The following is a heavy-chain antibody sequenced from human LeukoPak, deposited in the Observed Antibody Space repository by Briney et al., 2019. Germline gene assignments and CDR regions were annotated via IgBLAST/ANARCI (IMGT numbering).Heavy chain of an antibody. D-gene: IGHD6-19*01. V-gene: IGHV1-2*04. CDR3: AREIAYSSGWRFDY. CDR2: INPNSGGT. Sequence: ASVKDSCKSSGYTFTCYYMHWVRQAPGQGREWMGCINPNSGGTNYAQKFQGWVTMTRDTSTSTAYMEQSRLRSDDTAVYYCAREIAYSSGWRFDYWGQGTLVTVSS. CDR1: GYTFTCYY. J-gene: IGHJ4*02.